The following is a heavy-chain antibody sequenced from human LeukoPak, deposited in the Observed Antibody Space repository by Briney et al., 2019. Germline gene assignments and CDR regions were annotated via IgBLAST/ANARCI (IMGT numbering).Heavy chain of an antibody. Sequence: NPGGSLRLSCAASTFTFSNYEMNWVRQAPGKGLEWVSYISSSSSYTNYADSVKGRFTISRDNAKNSLYLQMNSLRAEDTAVYYCASSVDTAPEGPHYYYYYGMDVWGKGTTVTVSS. V-gene: IGHV3-11*06. CDR2: ISSSSSYT. D-gene: IGHD5-18*01. CDR1: TFTFSNYE. CDR3: ASSVDTAPEGPHYYYYYGMDV. J-gene: IGHJ6*04.